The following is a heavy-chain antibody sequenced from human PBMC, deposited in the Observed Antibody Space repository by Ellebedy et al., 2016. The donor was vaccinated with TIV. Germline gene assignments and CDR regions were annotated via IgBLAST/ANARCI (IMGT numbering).Heavy chain of an antibody. J-gene: IGHJ6*02. Sequence: GESLKISXKGSGYSFTSYWISWVRQMPGKGLEWMGRIDPSDSYTNYSPSFQGHVTISADKSISTAYLQWSSLKASDTAMYYCARGVYGSGSSGYYYYYGMDVWGQGTTVTVSS. CDR2: IDPSDSYT. CDR1: GYSFTSYW. CDR3: ARGVYGSGSSGYYYYYGMDV. V-gene: IGHV5-10-1*01. D-gene: IGHD3-10*01.